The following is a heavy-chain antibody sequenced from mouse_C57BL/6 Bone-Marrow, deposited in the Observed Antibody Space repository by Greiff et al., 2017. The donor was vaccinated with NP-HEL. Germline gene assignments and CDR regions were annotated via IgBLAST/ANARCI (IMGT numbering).Heavy chain of an antibody. CDR3: ARVYYYGSSGYAMDY. CDR1: GFSLTSYG. Sequence: VKLMESGPGLVQPSQSLSITCTVSGFSLTSYGVHWVRQSPGKGLEWLGVIWSGGSTDYNAAFISRLSISKDNSKSQVFFKMNSLQADDTAIYYCARVYYYGSSGYAMDYWGQGTSVTVSS. J-gene: IGHJ4*01. CDR2: IWSGGST. V-gene: IGHV2-2*01. D-gene: IGHD1-1*01.